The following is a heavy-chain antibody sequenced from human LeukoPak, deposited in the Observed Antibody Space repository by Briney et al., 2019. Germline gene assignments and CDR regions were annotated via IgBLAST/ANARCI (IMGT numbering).Heavy chain of an antibody. J-gene: IGHJ4*02. CDR3: ARMEGWQQPSVLVY. CDR1: GFTFSSYA. Sequence: GGSLRLSCAASGFTFSSYAMSWVRQAPGKGLEWVSAISGSGGSTYYADSVKGRSTISRDNSKNTLYLQMNSLRAEDTAVYYCARMEGWQQPSVLVYWGQGTLVTVSS. CDR2: ISGSGGST. D-gene: IGHD6-13*01. V-gene: IGHV3-23*01.